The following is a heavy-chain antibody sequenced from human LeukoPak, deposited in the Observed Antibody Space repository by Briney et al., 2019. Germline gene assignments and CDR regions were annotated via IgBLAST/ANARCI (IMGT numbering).Heavy chain of an antibody. CDR1: GFTFSSYA. Sequence: GGSLRLSCAASGFTFSSYAMSWVRQAPGKGLEWVSAISGSGGSTYSADSVKGRLTVSRDKSKNTLYLQMNSLRAEDTAVYYCPKDSLNDYYDSGTYYYSYYFDYWGQGTLVTVSS. CDR2: ISGSGGST. V-gene: IGHV3-23*01. J-gene: IGHJ4*02. CDR3: PKDSLNDYYDSGTYYYSYYFDY. D-gene: IGHD3-22*01.